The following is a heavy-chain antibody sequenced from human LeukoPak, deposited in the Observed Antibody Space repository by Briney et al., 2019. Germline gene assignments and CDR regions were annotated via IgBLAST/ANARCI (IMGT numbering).Heavy chain of an antibody. CDR3: AKDYYGGDSHYYGMDV. J-gene: IGHJ6*02. D-gene: IGHD4-23*01. CDR2: IIASGGST. CDR1: GFTFSSYA. Sequence: PGGSLRLSCATSGFTFSSYAMSWVRQAPGKGLEWVSGIIASGGSTYYADSVKGRFTISRDNSKNTLYLQMNSLRAEDTAVYYCAKDYYGGDSHYYGMDVWGQGTTVTVSS. V-gene: IGHV3-23*01.